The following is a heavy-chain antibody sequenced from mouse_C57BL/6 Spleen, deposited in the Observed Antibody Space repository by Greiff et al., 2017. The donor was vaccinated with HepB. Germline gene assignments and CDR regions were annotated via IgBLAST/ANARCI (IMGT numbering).Heavy chain of an antibody. D-gene: IGHD2-10*01. CDR3: ASYQGFAY. J-gene: IGHJ3*01. Sequence: QVQLQQSGAELVKPGASVKLSCKASGYTFTSYWMQWVKQRPGQGLEWIGEIDPSDSYTNYNQKFKGKATLTVDTSSSTAYMQLSSLTSEDSAVYYCASYQGFAYWGQGTLVTVSA. CDR2: IDPSDSYT. CDR1: GYTFTSYW. V-gene: IGHV1-50*01.